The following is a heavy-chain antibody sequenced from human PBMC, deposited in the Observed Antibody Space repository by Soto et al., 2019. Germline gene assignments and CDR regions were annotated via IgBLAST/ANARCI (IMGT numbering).Heavy chain of an antibody. V-gene: IGHV5-51*01. CDR2: IYPGDSDT. CDR3: ARPGGPLEVAAPRAYFDY. Sequence: PGESLKISCKASGYSFNTYWIGWVRQMPGKGLEWMGIIYPGDSDTRYSPSFQGQVTITADKSISTAYLQWSSLKASDTAIYYCARPGGPLEVAAPRAYFDYWGQGTLVTVSS. J-gene: IGHJ4*02. CDR1: GYSFNTYW. D-gene: IGHD6-19*01.